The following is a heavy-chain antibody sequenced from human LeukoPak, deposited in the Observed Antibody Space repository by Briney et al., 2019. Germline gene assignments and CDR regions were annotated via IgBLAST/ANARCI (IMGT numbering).Heavy chain of an antibody. Sequence: GGSLRLSCAASGFTLSSYSMNWVRQAPGKGLEWVSFISSSSSYIYYADSLKGRFTISRDNSKNTLYLQMNSLRAEDTAVYYCAADPYYYDSSGYYDYWGQGTLVTVSS. CDR1: GFTLSSYS. D-gene: IGHD3-22*01. CDR3: AADPYYYDSSGYYDY. CDR2: ISSSSSYI. V-gene: IGHV3-21*04. J-gene: IGHJ4*02.